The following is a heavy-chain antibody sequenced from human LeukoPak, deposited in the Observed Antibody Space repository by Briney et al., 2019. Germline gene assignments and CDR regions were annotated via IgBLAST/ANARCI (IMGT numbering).Heavy chain of an antibody. CDR1: RGSISTSNYY. Sequence: SETLSLTCTVSRGSISTSNYYWGWVRQPPGKALEWIGNIFYSGSTYYSPSLKSRVTISVDTSKNQFSLKLSSVTAADTAVYYCAREPTHYYYMDVWGKGTTVTVSS. V-gene: IGHV4-39*07. CDR2: IFYSGST. CDR3: AREPTHYYYMDV. J-gene: IGHJ6*03.